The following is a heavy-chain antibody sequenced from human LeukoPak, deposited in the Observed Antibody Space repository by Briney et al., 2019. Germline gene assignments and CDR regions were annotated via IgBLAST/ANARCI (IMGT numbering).Heavy chain of an antibody. Sequence: GGSLRLSCAASGFPFSTYGMHWVRQAPDEGLEWVAYTKYDGSEKYYADSVNGRFTISRDNSKNTLYLQMNSLRAEDTAVYYCAKVLPGGSFYSKQFDYWGQGTLVTVSS. CDR3: AKVLPGGSFYSKQFDY. CDR1: GFPFSTYG. J-gene: IGHJ4*02. D-gene: IGHD2-21*01. V-gene: IGHV3-30*02. CDR2: TKYDGSEK.